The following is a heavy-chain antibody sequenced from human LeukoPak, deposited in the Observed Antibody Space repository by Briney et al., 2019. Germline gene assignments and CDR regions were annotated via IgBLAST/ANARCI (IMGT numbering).Heavy chain of an antibody. Sequence: SETLSLTCTVSGGSISSYYWSWIRQPPGKGLEWIGYIYYSGSTKYNPSLKSRVTISVDASKTQFSLKLNSVTAADTAVYYCARDRSANSRVYYFDYWGLGTLVTVSS. J-gene: IGHJ4*02. D-gene: IGHD4/OR15-4a*01. CDR1: GGSISSYY. CDR2: IYYSGST. V-gene: IGHV4-59*01. CDR3: ARDRSANSRVYYFDY.